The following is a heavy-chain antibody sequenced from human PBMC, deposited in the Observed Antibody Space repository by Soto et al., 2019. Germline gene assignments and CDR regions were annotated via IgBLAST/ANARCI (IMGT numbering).Heavy chain of an antibody. Sequence: PSETLSLTCTVSGASITTYYWSWIRQPPGKGLEWIGYIYYSGSTDYSPSLKSRVTISVDRPKNQFSLKLTSMTAADTAVYYCARLGGYYQSLDTWGQGALVTVSS. CDR1: GASITTYY. V-gene: IGHV4-59*08. J-gene: IGHJ5*02. D-gene: IGHD3-22*01. CDR2: IYYSGST. CDR3: ARLGGYYQSLDT.